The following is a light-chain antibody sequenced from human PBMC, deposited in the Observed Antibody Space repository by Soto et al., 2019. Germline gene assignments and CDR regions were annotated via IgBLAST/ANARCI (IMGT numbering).Light chain of an antibody. CDR2: EVS. J-gene: IGLJ1*01. Sequence: PPSASGSPGQSVTISCTGTSSDVGGYNYVSWYQQHPGKAPKLMIYEVSKRPSGVPGRFSGSKSGNTASLTVSGLQAEDEADYYCSSFAGSNNYVFGIGTKVTVL. V-gene: IGLV2-8*01. CDR1: SSDVGGYNY. CDR3: SSFAGSNNYV.